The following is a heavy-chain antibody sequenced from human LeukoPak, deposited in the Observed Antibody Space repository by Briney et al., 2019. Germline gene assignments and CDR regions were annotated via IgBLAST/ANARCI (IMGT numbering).Heavy chain of an antibody. D-gene: IGHD5-18*01. CDR3: AGGTYSYGRNPGY. CDR2: INAGNGNT. J-gene: IGHJ4*02. V-gene: IGHV1-3*01. CDR1: GYTFTSYA. Sequence: ASVKVSCKASGYTFTSYAKHWVRQAPGQRLEWMGWINAGNGNTKYSQKFQGRVTITRDTSASTAYMELSSLRSEDTAVYYCAGGTYSYGRNPGYWGQGTLVTVSS.